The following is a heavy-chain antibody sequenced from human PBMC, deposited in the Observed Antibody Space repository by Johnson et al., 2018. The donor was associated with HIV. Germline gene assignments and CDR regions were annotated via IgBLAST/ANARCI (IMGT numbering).Heavy chain of an antibody. V-gene: IGHV3-53*01. CDR1: GFTVSSNY. Sequence: VQLVESGGGLIQPGGSLRLSCAASGFTVSSNYMSWVRQAPGKGLEWVSLIYSGGSTYYADSVKGRFTISRDDSRNTLHLPMNSLRAEDTAVYYCARESNGYYVAFDSWGQGTMVTVSS. CDR2: IYSGGST. D-gene: IGHD2/OR15-2a*01. CDR3: ARESNGYYVAFDS. J-gene: IGHJ3*02.